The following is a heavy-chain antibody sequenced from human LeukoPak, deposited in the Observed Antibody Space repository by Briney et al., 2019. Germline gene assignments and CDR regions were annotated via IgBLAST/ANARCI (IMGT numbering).Heavy chain of an antibody. V-gene: IGHV1-18*01. CDR1: GYTFTSYG. CDR2: ISAYNGYT. D-gene: IGHD6-19*01. CDR3: ARGSWSGSGWNYYFDY. J-gene: IGHJ4*02. Sequence: GASVKVSCKTSGYTFTSYGISWVRQAPGQGLEWMGWISAYNGYTNQAQMVQGRVTMTTDASTSTAFMELRSLRSDDTAVYYCARGSWSGSGWNYYFDYWGQGTLVTVSS.